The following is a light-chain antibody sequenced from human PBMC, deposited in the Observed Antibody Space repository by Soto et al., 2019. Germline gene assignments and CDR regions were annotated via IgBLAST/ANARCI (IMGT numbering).Light chain of an antibody. CDR2: DAS. Sequence: DIQMTQSPSTLSASVGDRVTITCRASQNIGTSLAWYQQTPGKAPKLLISDASTLESGGPSRFGGSGSGTELALSTASLQPDDFATYGCQQCFWHWTCGQGPKVEIK. V-gene: IGKV1-5*01. CDR3: QQCFWHWT. CDR1: QNIGTS. J-gene: IGKJ1*01.